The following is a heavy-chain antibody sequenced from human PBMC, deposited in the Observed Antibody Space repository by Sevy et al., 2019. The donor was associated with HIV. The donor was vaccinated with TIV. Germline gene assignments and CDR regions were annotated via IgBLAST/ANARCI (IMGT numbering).Heavy chain of an antibody. Sequence: GGSLRLSCAASGFTFRSYEMNWVRQAPGKGLEWVSYISNSGTTISYSDSVRGRFSISRDNARNSLYLQMNSLRAEDTAVYYCARDLPPSATTVAHFDYWGQGTLVTVSS. V-gene: IGHV3-48*03. J-gene: IGHJ4*02. CDR1: GFTFRSYE. CDR3: ARDLPPSATTVAHFDY. CDR2: ISNSGTTI. D-gene: IGHD4-17*01.